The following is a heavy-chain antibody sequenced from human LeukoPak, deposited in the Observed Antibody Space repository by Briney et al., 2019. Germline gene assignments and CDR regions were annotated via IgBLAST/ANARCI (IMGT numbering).Heavy chain of an antibody. J-gene: IGHJ4*02. Sequence: PGGSLRFSCAASGFTFSSYAMSWVRQAPGKGLEWVSAISGSGGSTYYADSVKGRFTISRDNSKNTLYLQMNSLRAEDTAVYYCAKEGLLWFGEAHAYYFDYWGQGTLVTVSS. CDR1: GFTFSSYA. D-gene: IGHD3-10*01. CDR2: ISGSGGST. CDR3: AKEGLLWFGEAHAYYFDY. V-gene: IGHV3-23*01.